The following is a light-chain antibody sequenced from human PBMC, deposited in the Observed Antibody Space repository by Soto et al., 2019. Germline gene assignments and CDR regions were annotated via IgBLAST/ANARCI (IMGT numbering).Light chain of an antibody. CDR2: DAS. CDR3: QQRASWPPFT. CDR1: QDISNF. V-gene: IGKV3-11*01. J-gene: IGKJ2*01. Sequence: EIVLAQSPATLSLSPGERATLSCRASQDISNFLAWYQQRPGQAPRLLIYDASNRATGIPARFSCSGSATDFTLTIVGLEPADFAIYYCQQRASWPPFTFGQGTKLEV.